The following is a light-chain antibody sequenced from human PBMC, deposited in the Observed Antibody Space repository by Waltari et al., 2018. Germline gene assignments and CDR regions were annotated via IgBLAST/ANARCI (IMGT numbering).Light chain of an antibody. V-gene: IGLV3-1*01. Sequence: SYELSQPPSESVSPGQTAVISCSGEELGNKYVWWCQQKPGQSPVLVLCQDDKRPSGIPERCSGANAGRRATLIIVGTQPMDEADYYCQAWDRTTVVFGGGTKLTVL. CDR3: QAWDRTTVV. J-gene: IGLJ2*01. CDR1: ELGNKY. CDR2: QDD.